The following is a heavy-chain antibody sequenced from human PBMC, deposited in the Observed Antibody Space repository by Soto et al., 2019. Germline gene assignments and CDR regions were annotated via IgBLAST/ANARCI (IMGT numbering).Heavy chain of an antibody. V-gene: IGHV4-30-4*08. D-gene: IGHD6-6*01. CDR1: GDSVNSAY. J-gene: IGHJ4*02. Sequence: QVQLQEMGPGLVKPSQNLTITCTVSGDSVNSAYWSWIRQLPGKGLEWMGNIYHTGRTCYNPSFKSRLAILLDTSKPLFSLKLRSVTASDTAVYYCARTDAYNSSIFVSWGEGTVVTVSS. CDR2: IYHTGRT. CDR3: ARTDAYNSSIFVS.